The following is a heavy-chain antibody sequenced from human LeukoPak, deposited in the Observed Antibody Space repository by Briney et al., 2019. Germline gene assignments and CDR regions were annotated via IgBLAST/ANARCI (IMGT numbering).Heavy chain of an antibody. CDR1: GFTFSIYA. D-gene: IGHD3-3*01. V-gene: IGHV3-23*01. J-gene: IGHJ4*02. Sequence: GGSLRLSCAASGFTFSIYAMSWVRQAPGKGLEWVSGISGSGGSTYYADSVKGRFTISRDNSKNTLYLQMNSLRAEDTAVYYCAKDGTPYDFWSGYYRYWGQGTLVTVSS. CDR3: AKDGTPYDFWSGYYRY. CDR2: ISGSGGST.